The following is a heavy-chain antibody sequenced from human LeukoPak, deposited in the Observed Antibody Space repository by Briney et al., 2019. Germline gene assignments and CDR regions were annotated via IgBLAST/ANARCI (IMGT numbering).Heavy chain of an antibody. V-gene: IGHV4-59*01. D-gene: IGHD6-13*01. CDR2: IYYSGST. CDR1: Y. CDR3: ARSTAAAIGFDY. Sequence: YXSWVRXPPGKGLEWIGYIYYSGSTNYNPSLKSRVTISVDTSKNQFSLKLSSVTAADTAVYYCARSTAAAIGFDYWGQGTLVTVSS. J-gene: IGHJ4*02.